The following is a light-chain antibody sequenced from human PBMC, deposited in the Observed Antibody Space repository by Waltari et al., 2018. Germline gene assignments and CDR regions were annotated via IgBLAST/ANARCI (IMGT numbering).Light chain of an antibody. Sequence: QSALTQPRSVSGSPGQSVPISCTGTSSDIGGYNYFSWYQQHPGKAPKLMIYDVSARPSGVPDRFYGSKSGNTASLTISGLQAEDEADYYCCSYAGSYAWVFGGGTKVTVL. J-gene: IGLJ3*02. CDR3: CSYAGSYAWV. CDR1: SSDIGGYNY. CDR2: DVS. V-gene: IGLV2-11*01.